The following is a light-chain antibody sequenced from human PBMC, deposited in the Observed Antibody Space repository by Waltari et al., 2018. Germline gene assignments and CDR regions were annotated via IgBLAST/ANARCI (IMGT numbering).Light chain of an antibody. Sequence: EIVMTQSPATLSVSPGERATLSCRASQSVSSKLAWYQQKPGQAPRLLIYGASTRATGVPARFSGSGSGPEYILTISSLQSDDSATYYCQQYDSYPLTFGGGTRVEIK. CDR2: GAS. V-gene: IGKV3-15*01. CDR3: QQYDSYPLT. J-gene: IGKJ4*01. CDR1: QSVSSK.